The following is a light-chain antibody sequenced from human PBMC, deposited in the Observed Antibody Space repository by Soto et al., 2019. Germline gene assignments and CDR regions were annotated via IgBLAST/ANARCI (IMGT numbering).Light chain of an antibody. J-gene: IGKJ5*01. CDR1: QIVRSTY. V-gene: IGKV3D-20*02. Sequence: VLTQSPGTLSLSPGESATLSCRASQIVRSTYLAWYQQKPGQAPRLLIYDASSRATDIPDRFSGSGSGTEFTLTISSLEPEDSAVYYCQQRNVWPPVTFGQGTRLEIK. CDR3: QQRNVWPPVT. CDR2: DAS.